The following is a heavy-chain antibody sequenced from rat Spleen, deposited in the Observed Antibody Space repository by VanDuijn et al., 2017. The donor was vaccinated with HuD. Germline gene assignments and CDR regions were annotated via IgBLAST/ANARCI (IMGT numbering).Heavy chain of an antibody. D-gene: IGHD1-11*01. CDR1: GFTFNNYW. J-gene: IGHJ3*01. V-gene: IGHV5-31*01. Sequence: EVQLVESGGGLVQPGRSLKLSCVASGFTFNNYWMTWIRQAPGKGLEWVASISNTGDNIYYSDSVKGRFTISRDNAQNTPYLQMDSLRSEDTATYYCARGGYGGYEDWFAYWGQGTLVTVSS. CDR3: ARGGYGGYEDWFAY. CDR2: ISNTGDNI.